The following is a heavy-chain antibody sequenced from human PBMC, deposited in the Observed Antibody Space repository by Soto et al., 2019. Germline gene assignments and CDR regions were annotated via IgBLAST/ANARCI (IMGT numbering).Heavy chain of an antibody. V-gene: IGHV4-31*03. Sequence: QVQLQESGPGLVKPSQTLSLTCTVSGGSISSGGYYWSWIRQHPEKGLEWIGYIYYSGSTYYNPSLTSRLTMSVYTSKNPFSLMLSSVTAADTAVYYCARDNSYSLSSRWFDPWGQGTLVTVSS. CDR3: ARDNSYSLSSRWFDP. J-gene: IGHJ5*02. D-gene: IGHD6-6*01. CDR1: GGSISSGGYY. CDR2: IYYSGST.